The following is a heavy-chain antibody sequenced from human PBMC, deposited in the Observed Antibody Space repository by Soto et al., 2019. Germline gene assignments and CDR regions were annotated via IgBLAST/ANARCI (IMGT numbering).Heavy chain of an antibody. Sequence: LRLSCAASGFTFSTYAMTWVRQAPGRGLEWVSSISGSGDSTYYADSVKGRFTISRDNSKNTLFLQMNSLRADDTAVYYCAKDQASGQGSFDSWGQGTLVTVSS. J-gene: IGHJ4*02. CDR2: ISGSGDST. CDR3: AKDQASGQGSFDS. CDR1: GFTFSTYA. V-gene: IGHV3-23*01.